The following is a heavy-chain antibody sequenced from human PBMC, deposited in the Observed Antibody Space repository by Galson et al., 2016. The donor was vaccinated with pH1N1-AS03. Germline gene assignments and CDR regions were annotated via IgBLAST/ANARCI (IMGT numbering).Heavy chain of an antibody. CDR1: GFTFSSYG. CDR2: LPYDGSNK. D-gene: IGHD1-26*01. J-gene: IGHJ4*02. Sequence: SLRLSCAVSGFTFSSYGMHWVRQAPGKGLEWLSFLPYDGSNKFYADSVKGRFTISRDNYKNTLYLQMNSLRAEDTAVYYCAKDKDSYYGPDYWGQGTLVTVSS. V-gene: IGHV3-30*02. CDR3: AKDKDSYYGPDY.